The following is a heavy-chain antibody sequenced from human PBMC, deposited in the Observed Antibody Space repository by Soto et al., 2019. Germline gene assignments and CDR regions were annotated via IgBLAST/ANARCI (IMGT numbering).Heavy chain of an antibody. Sequence: QVQLVQSGAEVKKPGSSVKFSCKASGCTFSSYAISWVRQAPGQGLEWMGGIIPISETTNYAQKFKGRVTITADESKSTAYMELSSLRSEDTAVYYCARSQGSSTSLELYYYYCYGRDVWSQWTTVTVTS. CDR1: GCTFSSYA. CDR3: ARSQGSSTSLELYYYYCYGRDV. D-gene: IGHD2-2*01. V-gene: IGHV1-69*01. CDR2: IIPISETT. J-gene: IGHJ6*02.